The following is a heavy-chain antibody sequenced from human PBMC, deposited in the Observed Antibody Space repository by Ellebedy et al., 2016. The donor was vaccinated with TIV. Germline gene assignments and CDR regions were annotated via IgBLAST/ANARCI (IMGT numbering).Heavy chain of an antibody. D-gene: IGHD2-15*01. CDR2: VWHAGSKE. Sequence: GESLKISCVASGFTFSSHGMHWVRQAPGKGLEWVAVVWHAGSKEYYADSVKGRFTIFRDDSKNTVYLQMSSLRAADTGVYFCAKDDDTSRRYSRFHHWGQGTLVTVTS. J-gene: IGHJ4*02. CDR3: AKDDDTSRRYSRFHH. CDR1: GFTFSSHG. V-gene: IGHV3-33*06.